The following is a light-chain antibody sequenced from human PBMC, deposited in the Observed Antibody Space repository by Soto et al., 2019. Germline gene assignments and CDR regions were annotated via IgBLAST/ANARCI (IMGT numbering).Light chain of an antibody. CDR2: GAS. V-gene: IGKV3-20*01. CDR1: QSVSSSSY. Sequence: EIVLTQSPATLSVSPGERATLSCRASQSVSSSSYLAWYQQKPGQAPRLLIYGASSRATGIPDRFSGSGSGTDFTLTISRLEPEDFAVYYCQQYGSSPQTFGQGTKVDIK. CDR3: QQYGSSPQT. J-gene: IGKJ1*01.